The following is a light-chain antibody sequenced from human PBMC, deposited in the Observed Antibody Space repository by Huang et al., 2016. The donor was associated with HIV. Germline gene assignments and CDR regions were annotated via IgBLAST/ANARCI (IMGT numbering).Light chain of an antibody. CDR2: DAS. J-gene: IGKJ3*01. CDR1: QSISNW. V-gene: IGKV1-5*01. CDR3: QQYNSYPFT. Sequence: DIQMTQSPSTLSASVGDRVTITCRASQSISNWLAWYQQQPGKAPKLLIYDASSLESGVPSTVSGSGSGTEFTLTISSLQPDYSATYYCQQYNSYPFTFGPGTKVDIK.